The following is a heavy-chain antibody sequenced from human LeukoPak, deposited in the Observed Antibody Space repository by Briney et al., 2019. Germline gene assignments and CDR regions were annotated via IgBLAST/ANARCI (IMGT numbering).Heavy chain of an antibody. J-gene: IGHJ4*02. CDR1: GFTVSSNY. Sequence: GGSLRLSCAASGFTVSSNYMSWVRQAPGKGLEWVSVIYSGGSTYYADSVKGRFTISRDNSKNTLYLQMNSLRAEDTAVYYCARNYDSSGHFDYWGQGTLVTVSS. CDR3: ARNYDSSGHFDY. V-gene: IGHV3-53*01. CDR2: IYSGGST. D-gene: IGHD3-22*01.